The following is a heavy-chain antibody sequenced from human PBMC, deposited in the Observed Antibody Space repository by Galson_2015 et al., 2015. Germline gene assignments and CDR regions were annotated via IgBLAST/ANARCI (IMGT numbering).Heavy chain of an antibody. V-gene: IGHV3-30-3*01. CDR1: GFTFSSYA. CDR3: ARDLSMFFGVVIHYYGMDA. J-gene: IGHJ6*02. D-gene: IGHD3-3*01. CDR2: ISYDGSNK. Sequence: SLRLSCAASGFTFSSYAMHWVRQAPGKGLEWVAVISYDGSNKYYADSVKGRFTISRDNSKNTLYLQMNSLRAEDTAVYYCARDLSMFFGVVIHYYGMDAWGQGTTVTVSS.